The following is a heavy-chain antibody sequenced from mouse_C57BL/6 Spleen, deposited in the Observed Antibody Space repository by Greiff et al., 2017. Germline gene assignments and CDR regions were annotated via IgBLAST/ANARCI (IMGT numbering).Heavy chain of an antibody. CDR3: ARNYGSSPAWFAY. CDR1: GFTFSDYG. D-gene: IGHD1-1*01. J-gene: IGHJ3*01. CDR2: ISSGSSTI. Sequence: EVKLVESGGGLVKPGGSLKLSCAASGFTFSDYGMHWVCQAPEKGLEWVAYISSGSSTIYYADTVKGRFTISSDNAKNTLFLQMTSLRSEDTAMYYCARNYGSSPAWFAYWGQGTLVTVSA. V-gene: IGHV5-17*01.